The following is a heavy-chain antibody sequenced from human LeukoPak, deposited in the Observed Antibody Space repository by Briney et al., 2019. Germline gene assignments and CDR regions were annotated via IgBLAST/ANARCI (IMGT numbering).Heavy chain of an antibody. CDR1: GGSISSYY. Sequence: SETLSLTCTVSGGSISSYYWSWIRQPPGKGLEWIGYIYYSGSTNYNPSLKSRVTIPVDTSKNQFSLKLSSVTAADTAVYYCARQGCSGGSCYSPDTRYAFDIWGQGTMVTVSS. CDR3: ARQGCSGGSCYSPDTRYAFDI. V-gene: IGHV4-59*08. CDR2: IYYSGST. J-gene: IGHJ3*02. D-gene: IGHD2-15*01.